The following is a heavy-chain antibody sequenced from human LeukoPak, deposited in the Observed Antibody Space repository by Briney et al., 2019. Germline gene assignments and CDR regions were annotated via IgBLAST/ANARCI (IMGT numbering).Heavy chain of an antibody. CDR3: ARDSSSWYGTPYFAY. Sequence: GGSLRLSCAASGFTFSSYWMSWVRQAPGKGLEWVSYISSRGSTIYYADSVKGRFTISRDNAMNSLYLQVNSLRAEDTAVYYCARDSSSWYGTPYFAYWGQGTLVTVSS. CDR2: ISSRGSTI. CDR1: GFTFSSYW. V-gene: IGHV3-48*04. D-gene: IGHD6-13*01. J-gene: IGHJ4*02.